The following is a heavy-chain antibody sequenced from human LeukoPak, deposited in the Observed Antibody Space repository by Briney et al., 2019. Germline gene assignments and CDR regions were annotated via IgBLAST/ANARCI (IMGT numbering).Heavy chain of an antibody. V-gene: IGHV3-23*01. CDR3: AKDHITRGWYMRYFDY. CDR2: ISGSGGST. J-gene: IGHJ4*02. CDR1: GFTFTSNA. Sequence: GGSLSPSCVTSGFTFTSNAIRCVRPAPGKWREWVSFISGSGGSTYYADSVKVRFTISRDNSKNTLYLQMNSLRAEDTAVYYCAKDHITRGWYMRYFDYWGQGTLVTVSS. D-gene: IGHD6-19*01.